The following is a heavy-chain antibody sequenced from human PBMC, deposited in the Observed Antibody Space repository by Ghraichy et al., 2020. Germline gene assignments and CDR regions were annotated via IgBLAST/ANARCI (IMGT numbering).Heavy chain of an antibody. CDR1: GGSISSYY. Sequence: ESLNISCTVSGGSISSYYWSWIRQPAGKGLEWIGRIYTSGSTNYNPSLKSRVTMSVDTSKNQFSLKLSSVTAADTAVYYCAREAVYDLAYYYYYMDVWGKGTTVTVSS. J-gene: IGHJ6*03. D-gene: IGHD3-3*01. V-gene: IGHV4-4*07. CDR3: AREAVYDLAYYYYYMDV. CDR2: IYTSGST.